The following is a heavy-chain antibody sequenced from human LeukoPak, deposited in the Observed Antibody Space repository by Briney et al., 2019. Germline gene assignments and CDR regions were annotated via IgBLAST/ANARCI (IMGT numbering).Heavy chain of an antibody. J-gene: IGHJ2*01. Sequence: SETLSLTCTVSGASINSHYWSWIRQPAGKGLEWVAYIYYRGSTNYNSSLKSRVTVSVDTSKNQFSLKLTSMTAADTAVYYCARGVVGVTGAWYLDLWGRGTLVTVSS. V-gene: IGHV4-59*11. D-gene: IGHD1-26*01. CDR1: GASINSHY. CDR2: IYYRGST. CDR3: ARGVVGVTGAWYLDL.